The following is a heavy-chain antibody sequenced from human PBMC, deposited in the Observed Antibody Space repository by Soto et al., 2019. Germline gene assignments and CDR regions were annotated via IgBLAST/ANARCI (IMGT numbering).Heavy chain of an antibody. CDR1: GFTFSTYG. D-gene: IGHD2-15*01. J-gene: IGHJ3*02. V-gene: IGHV3-30*18. CDR3: AKVGYCSGGRCYSDDALDI. Sequence: GGSLRLSCAASGFTFSTYGMHWVRQAPGKGLEWVALISSDGSSKFYADSVKGRFTISRDNSKDTLYLQMNSLRAEDTAVFYCAKVGYCSGGRCYSDDALDIWGQGTMVTVSS. CDR2: ISSDGSSK.